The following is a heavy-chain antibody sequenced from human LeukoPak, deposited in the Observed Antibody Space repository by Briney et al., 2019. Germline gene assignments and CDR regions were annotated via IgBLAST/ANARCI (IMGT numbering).Heavy chain of an antibody. CDR3: AKAIGMAVAGASGWFDP. V-gene: IGHV3-30*18. D-gene: IGHD6-19*01. Sequence: GRSLRLSCAASGFIFSGYGMHWVRPAPGKGLEWGTFISYDGSKKEYADSVKGRFIISRDNFKNNLYLQMNNLTAGDTAVYYCAKAIGMAVAGASGWFDPWGQGTQVTVSS. CDR2: ISYDGSKK. CDR1: GFIFSGYG. J-gene: IGHJ5*02.